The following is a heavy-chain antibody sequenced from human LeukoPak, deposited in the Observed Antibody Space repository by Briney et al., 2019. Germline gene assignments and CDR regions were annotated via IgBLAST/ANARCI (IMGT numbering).Heavy chain of an antibody. V-gene: IGHV3-48*03. Sequence: GGSLRLSCAASGFTFSSYEMNWVRQAPGKGLEWVSYISTSGSTIYYADSVKGRFTISRDNPKNSLYLQMNSLRAEDTAVYYCARRIAVAGAFDYWGQGTLVTVSS. CDR1: GFTFSSYE. CDR3: ARRIAVAGAFDY. D-gene: IGHD6-19*01. J-gene: IGHJ4*02. CDR2: ISTSGSTI.